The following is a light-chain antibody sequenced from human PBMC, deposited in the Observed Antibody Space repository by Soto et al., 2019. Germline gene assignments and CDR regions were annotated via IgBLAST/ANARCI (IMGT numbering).Light chain of an antibody. V-gene: IGLV2-14*01. CDR1: SSDVGGYNY. CDR2: EVS. CDR3: SSDTSSSTLVV. J-gene: IGLJ2*01. Sequence: QSALTQPASVSGSPGPSITISCTGTSSDVGGYNYVSWYQQHPGKAPKLMIYEVSNRPSGVSNRFSGSKSGNTASLTISGLQAEDEADYYCSSDTSSSTLVVFGGGTKLTVL.